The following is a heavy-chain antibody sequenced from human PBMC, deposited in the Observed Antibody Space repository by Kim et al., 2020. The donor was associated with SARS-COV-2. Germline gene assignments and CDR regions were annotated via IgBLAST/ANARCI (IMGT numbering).Heavy chain of an antibody. CDR2: IYYSGST. J-gene: IGHJ4*02. D-gene: IGHD3-3*01. CDR3: ARVDDFWSGYPHFDY. Sequence: SETLSFTCTVSGGSISSGDYYWSWIRQPPGKGLEWIGYIYYSGSTYYNPSLKSRVTISVDTSKNQFSLKLSSVTAADTAVYYCARVDDFWSGYPHFDYWGQGTLVTVSS. V-gene: IGHV4-30-4*01. CDR1: GGSISSGDYY.